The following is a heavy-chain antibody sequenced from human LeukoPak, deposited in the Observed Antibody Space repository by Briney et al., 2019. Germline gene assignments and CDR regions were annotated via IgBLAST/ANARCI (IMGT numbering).Heavy chain of an antibody. J-gene: IGHJ4*02. D-gene: IGHD5-24*01. CDR3: TRVGYIDEGIDY. CDR1: GFPFSSYW. V-gene: IGHV3-7*04. CDR2: IKQDGSKK. Sequence: GRSLRLSCVASGFPFSSYWMTWVRRAPGKGLEWVASIKQDGSKKSYVDSVKGRFTISRDNAKNSLYLQMNSLRAEDTAIYYCTRVGYIDEGIDYWGQGTLVTVSS.